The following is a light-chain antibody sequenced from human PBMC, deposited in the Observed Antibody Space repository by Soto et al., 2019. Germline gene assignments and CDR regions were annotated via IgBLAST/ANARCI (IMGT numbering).Light chain of an antibody. CDR1: QSISSY. V-gene: IGKV1-39*01. CDR3: QQSYSTPQ. Sequence: DIQMTQSPSSLSASVGDRVTITCRASQSISSYLNWYQQKPGKAPKLLIYAASSLQSGVPSRFSGSGSGTAFTLTISSLQPEDFATYYCQQSYSTPQFGQGTKVDIK. CDR2: AAS. J-gene: IGKJ1*01.